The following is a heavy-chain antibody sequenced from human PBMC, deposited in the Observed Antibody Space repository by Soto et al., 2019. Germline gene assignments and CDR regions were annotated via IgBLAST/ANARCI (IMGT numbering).Heavy chain of an antibody. V-gene: IGHV1-46*03. Sequence: ASVKVSCKASGYTFTNYYIHWVRQAPGQGLEWMGVINPTGGRASYAPKFQGRVTLTRDTSTSTAYMELSSLRSDDTAVYFCSRLTTMVRDINDDPFDFWGQGTLVTVSS. CDR3: SRLTTMVRDINDDPFDF. CDR1: GYTFTNYY. CDR2: INPTGGRA. D-gene: IGHD3-10*01. J-gene: IGHJ4*03.